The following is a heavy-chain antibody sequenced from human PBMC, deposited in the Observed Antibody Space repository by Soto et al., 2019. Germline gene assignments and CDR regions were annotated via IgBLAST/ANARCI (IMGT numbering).Heavy chain of an antibody. Sequence: PGGSLRLSCAASGYTLSVYYMSWIRQAPGKGLEWISYIDTSGTKIYYADSVKGRFTITRDNAKNSLYLEMNSLRDEDTAVYYCASHYDMWSGYLSPVDYWGQGTLVTVSS. D-gene: IGHD3-3*01. J-gene: IGHJ4*02. CDR2: IDTSGTKI. CDR1: GYTLSVYY. CDR3: ASHYDMWSGYLSPVDY. V-gene: IGHV3-11*01.